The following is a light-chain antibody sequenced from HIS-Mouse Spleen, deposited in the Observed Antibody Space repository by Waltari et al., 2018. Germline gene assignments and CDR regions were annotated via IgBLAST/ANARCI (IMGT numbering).Light chain of an antibody. CDR2: WAS. CDR1: QSVLYSSNNKNY. V-gene: IGKV4-1*01. Sequence: DIVMTQSPDSLAVSLGERATINCKSSQSVLYSSNNKNYLAWYQQKPGQPPKLLMYWASNLEFWVPDRFSGSGSGTDFTLTISSLQAEDVAVYYCQQYYSTPYTFGQGTKLEIK. CDR3: QQYYSTPYT. J-gene: IGKJ2*01.